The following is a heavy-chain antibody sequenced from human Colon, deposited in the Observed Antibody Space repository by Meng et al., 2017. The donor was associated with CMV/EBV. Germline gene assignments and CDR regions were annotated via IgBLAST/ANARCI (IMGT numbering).Heavy chain of an antibody. Sequence: GESLKISCAASGFTFSSSYMYWVRQVPGKGLVWVSRVIPDGSGTGYADAVKGRFTISRDNAKNTLYLQMNSLRVEDTAVYYYVSYDWKLPFDRWGQGTLVTVSS. V-gene: IGHV3-74*01. J-gene: IGHJ4*02. CDR2: VIPDGSGT. CDR1: GFTFSSSY. D-gene: IGHD3-16*01. CDR3: VSYDWKLPFDR.